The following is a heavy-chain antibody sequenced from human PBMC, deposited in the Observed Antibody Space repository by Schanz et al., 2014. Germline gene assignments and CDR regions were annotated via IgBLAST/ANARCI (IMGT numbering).Heavy chain of an antibody. Sequence: EVQLLESGGGLVQPGGSLRLSCAASGFTFSNYWMSWVRQAPGKGLEWVANIKQDGSEKFYVDSVKGRFTISRDNAKNALYLQMNSLRAEDTAVYYCAKGRMTATNFFDSWGQGTLVTGSS. CDR3: AKGRMTATNFFDS. J-gene: IGHJ4*02. V-gene: IGHV3-7*01. CDR1: GFTFSNYW. CDR2: IKQDGSEK. D-gene: IGHD1-7*01.